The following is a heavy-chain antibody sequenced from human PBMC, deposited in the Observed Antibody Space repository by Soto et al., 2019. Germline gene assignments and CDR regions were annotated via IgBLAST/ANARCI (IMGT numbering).Heavy chain of an antibody. D-gene: IGHD2-8*01. CDR3: AKDPRVSFDP. CDR1: GFTFSTFA. J-gene: IGHJ5*02. Sequence: GGSLRLSCAASGFTFSTFAMSWARQAPGKGLEWVSAISASGGSTYYADSVKGRFTISRDNSNNTLYLQMNSLRVEDTAVYYCAKDPRVSFDPWGQGTLVTVSS. V-gene: IGHV3-23*01. CDR2: ISASGGST.